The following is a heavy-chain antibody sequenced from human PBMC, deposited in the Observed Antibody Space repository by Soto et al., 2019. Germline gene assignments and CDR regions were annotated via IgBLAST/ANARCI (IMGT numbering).Heavy chain of an antibody. Sequence: ASVKVSCKASGYTFTSYAMHWVRQAPGQRLEGMGWINAGNGNTKYSQKFQGRVTITRDTSASTAYMELSSLRSEDTAVYYCARDPPTYYYDSSGFWSSYYYYSIDVWGQGTTVTVSS. CDR1: GYTFTSYA. J-gene: IGHJ6*02. V-gene: IGHV1-3*01. CDR3: ARDPPTYYYDSSGFWSSYYYYSIDV. CDR2: INAGNGNT. D-gene: IGHD3-22*01.